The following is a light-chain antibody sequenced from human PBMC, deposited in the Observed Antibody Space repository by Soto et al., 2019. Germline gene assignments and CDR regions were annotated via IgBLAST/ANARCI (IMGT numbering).Light chain of an antibody. V-gene: IGLV2-14*01. J-gene: IGLJ1*01. CDR1: SSDFGAYNF. CDR3: SSYTSSNTPYV. CDR2: EVT. Sequence: QSALTQPASVSGSPGHSITISFTGASSDFGAYNFVSWYQHHPGKAPKLILYEVTTRPSGVSSRFSGSKSGNTASLTISGLQADDEASYYCSSYTSSNTPYVFGTATKVTV.